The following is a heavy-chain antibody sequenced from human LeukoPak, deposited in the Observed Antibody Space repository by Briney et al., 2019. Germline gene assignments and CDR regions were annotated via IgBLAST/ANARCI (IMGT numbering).Heavy chain of an antibody. J-gene: IGHJ5*02. D-gene: IGHD3-22*01. CDR3: ARDTQWLHWFDP. CDR1: GFSFSTYS. Sequence: GGSLRLSCAASGFSFSTYSMNWVRQAPGKGLEWVSSISSSSSYIYYADSVKGRFTISRDSAKNSLYLQMNSLRAEDTAVYYCARDTQWLHWFDPWGQGTLVTVSS. V-gene: IGHV3-21*01. CDR2: ISSSSSYI.